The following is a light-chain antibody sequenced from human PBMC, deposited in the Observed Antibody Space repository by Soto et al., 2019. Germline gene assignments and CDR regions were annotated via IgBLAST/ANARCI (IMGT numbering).Light chain of an antibody. CDR1: QSISSNY. CDR3: QQYGSWT. J-gene: IGKJ1*01. CDR2: GAS. V-gene: IGKV3-20*01. Sequence: EIVLTQSPGTLSVSPGERATLSCRASQSISSNYLAGYQQKPGQAPSLLIYGASTRATGIPDRFSGSGSVIDFTLTISRLEPEDSAIYYCQQYGSWTFGQGTKVEIK.